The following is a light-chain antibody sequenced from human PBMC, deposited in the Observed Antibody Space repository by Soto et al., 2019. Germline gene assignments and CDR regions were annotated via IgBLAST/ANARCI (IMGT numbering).Light chain of an antibody. CDR3: TSYTSTTSFV. Sequence: SCTGTSSDVGGYNYVSWYQRHPGKAPKLMIYDVSNRPSGVSNRFSASKSGNTASLTISGLQAEDEADYYCTSYTSTTSFVFGTGTKVTVL. CDR2: DVS. J-gene: IGLJ1*01. V-gene: IGLV2-14*04. CDR1: SSDVGGYNY.